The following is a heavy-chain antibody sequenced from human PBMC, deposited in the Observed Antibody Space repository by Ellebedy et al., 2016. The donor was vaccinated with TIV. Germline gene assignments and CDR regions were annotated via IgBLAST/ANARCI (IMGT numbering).Heavy chain of an antibody. J-gene: IGHJ4*02. CDR3: ARVRCGGDCYSYFDY. D-gene: IGHD2-21*02. V-gene: IGHV4-39*07. Sequence: SETLSLXXTVSGGSISSSSYYWGWIRQPPGKGLEWIGSIYYSGSTYYNPSLKSRVTISVDTSKNQFSLKLSSVTAADTAVYYCARVRCGGDCYSYFDYWGQGTLVTVSS. CDR2: IYYSGST. CDR1: GGSISSSSYY.